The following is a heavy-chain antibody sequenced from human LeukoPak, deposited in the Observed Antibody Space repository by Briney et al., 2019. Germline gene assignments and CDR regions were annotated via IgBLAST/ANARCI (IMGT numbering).Heavy chain of an antibody. Sequence: PGGSLRLSCAASGFTFDDYAMHWVRQAPGKGLEWVSGISWNSGSIGYADSVKGRFTISRDNAKNSLYLQMNSLRAEDTALYYCAKGGDWNYWGQGTLVTVSS. CDR2: ISWNSGSI. CDR1: GFTFDDYA. J-gene: IGHJ4*02. D-gene: IGHD2-21*01. CDR3: AKGGDWNY. V-gene: IGHV3-9*01.